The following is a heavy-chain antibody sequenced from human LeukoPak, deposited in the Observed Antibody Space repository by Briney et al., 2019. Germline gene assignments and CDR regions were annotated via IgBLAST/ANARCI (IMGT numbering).Heavy chain of an antibody. CDR1: GDSVSSKSST. D-gene: IGHD6-13*01. V-gene: IGHV6-1*01. CDR3: ARGAAAIRGGIDY. Sequence: SQTLSLTCAISGDSVSSKSSTWYWVRQSPSRVLEWLGRTYYRSKWKSDYALSVKSRITINPDTSKNQFTLQLKSVTSEDTAVYYCARGAAAIRGGIDYWGQGTLVTVSS. J-gene: IGHJ4*02. CDR2: TYYRSKWKS.